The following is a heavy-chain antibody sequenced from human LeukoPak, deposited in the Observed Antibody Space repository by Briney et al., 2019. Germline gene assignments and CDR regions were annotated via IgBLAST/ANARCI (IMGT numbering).Heavy chain of an antibody. D-gene: IGHD2-15*01. V-gene: IGHV3-23*01. CDR3: AKGSEDTVYFDY. Sequence: GGSPRLSCAASGFTFSSYAMSWVRQAPGKGLEWVSPISGSAGSTYYADSVKGRFTISRDNSKNTLYLQMNSLRAEDTAVYYCAKGSEDTVYFDYWGQGTLVTVSS. J-gene: IGHJ4*02. CDR1: GFTFSSYA. CDR2: ISGSAGST.